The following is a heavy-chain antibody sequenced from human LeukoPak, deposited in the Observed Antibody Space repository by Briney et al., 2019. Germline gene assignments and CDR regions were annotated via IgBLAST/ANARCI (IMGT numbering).Heavy chain of an antibody. Sequence: GGSLRLSCAASGFTFSSYAMHWVRQAPGKGLEWVAVISYDGSNKYYADSVKGRFTISRDNSKNTLYLQMNSLRAEDTAVYYCARDSWNTRSFDYWGQGTLVTVSS. CDR3: ARDSWNTRSFDY. V-gene: IGHV3-30-3*01. J-gene: IGHJ4*02. CDR1: GFTFSSYA. D-gene: IGHD1/OR15-1a*01. CDR2: ISYDGSNK.